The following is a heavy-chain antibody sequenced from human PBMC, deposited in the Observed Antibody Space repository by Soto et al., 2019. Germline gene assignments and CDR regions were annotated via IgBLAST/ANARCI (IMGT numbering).Heavy chain of an antibody. D-gene: IGHD3-22*01. CDR1: GYTFTSYD. CDR2: MNPNSGNT. V-gene: IGHV1-8*01. Sequence: GASVKVSCKASGYTFTSYDINWVRQATGQGLEWMGWMNPNSGNTGYAQKFQGRVTMTRNTSISTAYMELSSLRSEDTAVYYCARAPPYYYDSSGYSLLPTVSGVFDYRGQGTLVTVSS. J-gene: IGHJ4*02. CDR3: ARAPPYYYDSSGYSLLPTVSGVFDY.